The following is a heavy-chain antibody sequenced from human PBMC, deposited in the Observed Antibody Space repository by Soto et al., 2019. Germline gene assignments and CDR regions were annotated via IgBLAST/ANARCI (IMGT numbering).Heavy chain of an antibody. CDR3: ARASKPVAGPKYYYYGMDV. J-gene: IGHJ6*02. CDR1: GFTFSSYA. CDR2: ISYDGSNK. D-gene: IGHD6-19*01. Sequence: GGSLRLSCAACGFTFSSYAMHWVRQAPGKGLEWVAVISYDGSNKYYADSVKGRFTISRDNSKNTLYLQMNSLRAEDTAVYYCARASKPVAGPKYYYYGMDVWGQGTTVTVSS. V-gene: IGHV3-30-3*01.